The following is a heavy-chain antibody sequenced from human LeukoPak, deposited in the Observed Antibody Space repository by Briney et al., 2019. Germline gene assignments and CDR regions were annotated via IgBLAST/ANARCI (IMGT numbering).Heavy chain of an antibody. CDR1: GFTFSSYG. J-gene: IGHJ4*02. CDR3: ATIGSGYCSSTSCPQGAY. CDR2: IRYDGSNK. D-gene: IGHD2-2*01. Sequence: PGGSLRLSCAASGFTFSSYGKHWVRQAPGKGLERVAFIRYDGSNKYYADSVKGRFTISRDNSKNTLYLQMNSLRAEDTAVYYCATIGSGYCSSTSCPQGAYWGQGTLVTVSS. V-gene: IGHV3-30*02.